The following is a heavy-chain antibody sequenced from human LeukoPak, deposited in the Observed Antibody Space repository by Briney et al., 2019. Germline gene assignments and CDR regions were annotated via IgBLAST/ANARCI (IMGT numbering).Heavy chain of an antibody. D-gene: IGHD3-10*01. CDR1: GGSISYYY. CDR3: GRHFGGSSGSFYTDY. Sequence: PSETLSLTCTVSGGSISYYYWTWIRQPAGKGLEWIGRIHSSGSTNYNPSLKSRVTMSVDTSKNQFSLRLSSVTAADTAVYYCGRHFGGSSGSFYTDYWGQGTLVTVSS. CDR2: IHSSGST. J-gene: IGHJ4*02. V-gene: IGHV4-4*07.